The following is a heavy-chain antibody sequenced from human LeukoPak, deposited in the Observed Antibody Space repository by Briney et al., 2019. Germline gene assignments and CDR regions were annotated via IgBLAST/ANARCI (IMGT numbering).Heavy chain of an antibody. D-gene: IGHD5-24*01. CDR2: IYYSGST. CDR1: GGSINTYY. V-gene: IGHV4-30-4*08. CDR3: ARGDGSHRREDGFDP. Sequence: TPSETLSLTCSVSGGSINTYYWSWIRQPPGKGLEWIGYIYYSGSTYYNPSLKSRVTIPVDTSKNQFSLKLSSVTAADTAVYYCARGDGSHRREDGFDPWGQGTLVTVSS. J-gene: IGHJ5*02.